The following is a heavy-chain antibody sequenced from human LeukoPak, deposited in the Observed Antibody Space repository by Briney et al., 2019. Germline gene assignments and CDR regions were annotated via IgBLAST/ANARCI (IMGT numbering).Heavy chain of an antibody. CDR1: VFSFGDYA. CDR3: TRAPYSNYVNLDY. J-gene: IGHJ4*02. CDR2: IGSKAFGGTT. D-gene: IGHD4-11*01. V-gene: IGHV3-49*04. Sequence: GGSLRLSCTASVFSFGDYAMSWVRQAPGKGLEWVGFIGSKAFGGTTEYAASVKGRFTISRDDSKSIAYLQMNSLKTEDTAVYYCTRAPYSNYVNLDYWGQGTLVTVSS.